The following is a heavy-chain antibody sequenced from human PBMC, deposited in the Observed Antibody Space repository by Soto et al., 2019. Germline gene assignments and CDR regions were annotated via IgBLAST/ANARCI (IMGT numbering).Heavy chain of an antibody. CDR2: IYTSGGT. D-gene: IGHD4-17*01. V-gene: IGHV4-30-2*01. Sequence: SETLSLTCAVSEGSFSTGDYSWNWIRQPPGKGLEWIGYIYTSGGTYYNSSLKSRVTISADRSKNQFSLQMTSVTAADTAVYYCVRGIDYGGVRFDYWGQGLLVTVSS. J-gene: IGHJ4*02. CDR3: VRGIDYGGVRFDY. CDR1: EGSFSTGDYS.